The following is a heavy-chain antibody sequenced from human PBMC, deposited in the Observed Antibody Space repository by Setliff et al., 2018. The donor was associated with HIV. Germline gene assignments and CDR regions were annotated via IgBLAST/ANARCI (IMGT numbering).Heavy chain of an antibody. Sequence: GGSLRLSCSPSGFTFDDYGLHWIRQAPGRGLEWVSGINWVGADIGYADSVRGRFIISRDNPKNSLYLQMNSLRAEDTAVYYCARDPDYYDDSGYADAFDVWGQGTMVTVSS. CDR3: ARDPDYYDDSGYADAFDV. CDR1: GFTFDDYG. V-gene: IGHV3-9*01. J-gene: IGHJ3*01. CDR2: INWVGADI. D-gene: IGHD3-22*01.